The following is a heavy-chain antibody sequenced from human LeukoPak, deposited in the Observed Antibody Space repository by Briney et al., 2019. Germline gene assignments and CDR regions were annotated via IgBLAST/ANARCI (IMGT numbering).Heavy chain of an antibody. D-gene: IGHD1-26*01. V-gene: IGHV1-2*02. CDR3: AREAPSGSYYSNWFDP. J-gene: IGHJ5*02. CDR2: INPNSGGT. CDR1: GYTFTGYY. Sequence: ASVKVSCKASGYTFTGYYMHWVRQAPGQGLEWMGWINPNSGGTNYAQKFQGRVTMTRDTSISTAYMELSRLRSDDTAVYYCAREAPSGSYYSNWFDPWGQGTLVTVSS.